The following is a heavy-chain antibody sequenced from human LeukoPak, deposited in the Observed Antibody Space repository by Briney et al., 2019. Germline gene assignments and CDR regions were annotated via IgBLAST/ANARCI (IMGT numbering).Heavy chain of an antibody. Sequence: ASVKVSCKASGYTFTSYDINWVRQATGQGLEWMGWMNPNSGNTGYAQKFQGRVTITRNTSISTAYMELSSLRSEDTAVYYCARGLKQGQLVRGRDYYYMDVWGKGTTVTVSS. D-gene: IGHD6-6*01. CDR3: ARGLKQGQLVRGRDYYYMDV. J-gene: IGHJ6*03. CDR2: MNPNSGNT. CDR1: GYTFTSYD. V-gene: IGHV1-8*03.